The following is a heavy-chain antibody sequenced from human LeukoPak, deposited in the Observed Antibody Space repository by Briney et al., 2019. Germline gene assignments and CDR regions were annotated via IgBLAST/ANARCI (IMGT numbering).Heavy chain of an antibody. D-gene: IGHD3-3*01. CDR3: SREFSH. CDR2: ISSTGTYI. V-gene: IGHV3-21*01. CDR1: GFTVSSSY. J-gene: IGHJ4*02. Sequence: PGGSLRLSCAASGFTVSSSYMSWVRQAPGKGLEWVASISSTGTYIYYADSVKGRSTISRDNAKNSVYLQMNSLRAEDTAVYYCSREFSHWGQGTLVTVSS.